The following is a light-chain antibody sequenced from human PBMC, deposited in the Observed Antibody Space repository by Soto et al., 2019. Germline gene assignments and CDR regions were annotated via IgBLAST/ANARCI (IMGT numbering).Light chain of an antibody. CDR2: GNS. CDR1: SSNIGAGYD. CDR3: QSYDRSQSGYV. J-gene: IGLJ1*01. V-gene: IGLV1-40*01. Sequence: QSVLTQPPSVSGAPGQRVTISCTGSSSNIGAGYDVHWYQQLPGTAPKLLIYGNSNRPSGVPDRFSGSKSGTSASLAITGLQAEDEAGYYCQSYDRSQSGYVFGIGTKVTVL.